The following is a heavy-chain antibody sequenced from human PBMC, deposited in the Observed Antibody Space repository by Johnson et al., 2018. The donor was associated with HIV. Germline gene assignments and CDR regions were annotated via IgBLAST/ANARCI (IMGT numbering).Heavy chain of an antibody. Sequence: MLLVESGGGVVQPGRSLRLSCAASGFTFSSYAMHWVRQAPGKGLEWVSGINWNGDSTDYADSVKGRFTVSRDNAKNSLYLQMNSLRAEDTALYYCATDVYGAREWRPAFDIWGQGTMVTVSS. D-gene: IGHD4-17*01. CDR1: GFTFSSYA. V-gene: IGHV3-20*04. J-gene: IGHJ3*02. CDR3: ATDVYGAREWRPAFDI. CDR2: INWNGDST.